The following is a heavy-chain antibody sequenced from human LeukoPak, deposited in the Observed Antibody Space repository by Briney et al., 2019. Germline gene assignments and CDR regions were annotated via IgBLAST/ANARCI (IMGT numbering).Heavy chain of an antibody. CDR3: ASTLAAGTSYFDY. D-gene: IGHD6-13*01. CDR2: INSNSGGT. Sequence: ASVKVSCKASGYTFTGYFIHWVRQAPGPGLEWMGWINSNSGGTYYAQKFQGRGTMTRDTSISTAYMEMSRLTSDDTAVYYCASTLAAGTSYFDYWGQGTLVTVSS. J-gene: IGHJ4*02. CDR1: GYTFTGYF. V-gene: IGHV1-2*02.